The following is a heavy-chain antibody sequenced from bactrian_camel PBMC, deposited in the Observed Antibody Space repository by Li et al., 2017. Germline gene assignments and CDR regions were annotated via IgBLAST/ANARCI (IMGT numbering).Heavy chain of an antibody. CDR2: IDSDGET. CDR1: GFTFGTDY. D-gene: IGHD2*01. V-gene: IGHV3S6*01. J-gene: IGHJ6*01. CDR3: VADSPPCYSSGHCYTYLADFGY. Sequence: HVQLVESGGGLVQPGGSVRLSCAVSGFTFGTDYMMWVRQAPGKEREGVAAIDSDGETVYADSVKGRFSIAHDNAKLILSLQMNSLKAEDTAMYYCVADSPPCYSSGHCYTYLADFGYRGQGTQVTVS.